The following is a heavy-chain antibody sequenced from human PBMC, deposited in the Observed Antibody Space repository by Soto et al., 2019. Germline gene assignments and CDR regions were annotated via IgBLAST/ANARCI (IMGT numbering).Heavy chain of an antibody. CDR1: GGTFSSYA. Sequence: QVQLVQSGAEVKKPGSSVKVSCKASGGTFSSYAISWVRQAPGQGLEWMGGIIPIFGTANYAQKFQGRVTGTADESTSTAYMELSSLRSGDMAVDYCARVNSMIEDAFEIWVQGTMVTVSS. V-gene: IGHV1-69*01. J-gene: IGHJ3*02. D-gene: IGHD3-22*01. CDR2: IIPIFGTA. CDR3: ARVNSMIEDAFEI.